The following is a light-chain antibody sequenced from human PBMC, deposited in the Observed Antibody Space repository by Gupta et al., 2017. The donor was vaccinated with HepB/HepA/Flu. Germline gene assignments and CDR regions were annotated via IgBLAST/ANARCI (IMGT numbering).Light chain of an antibody. CDR3: QAWDSSIPV. Sequence: SYELTQPPSVSVSPGQTACITCSGDKLGDKYACWYQQKPGQSPVLVIYQDSKRPSGIPERFSGSNSGNTATLTISGTQAMDEADYYCQAWDSSIPVFGGGTKLTVL. J-gene: IGLJ2*01. CDR2: QDS. CDR1: KLGDKY. V-gene: IGLV3-1*01.